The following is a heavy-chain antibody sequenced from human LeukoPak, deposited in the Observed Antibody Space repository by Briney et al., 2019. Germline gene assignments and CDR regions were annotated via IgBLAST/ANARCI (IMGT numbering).Heavy chain of an antibody. Sequence: ASVKVSCTVSGYTFTNYDINWVRQASGQGPEWMGWMSPESGNTGYAQTFQGRVTLTRDTSINTAYMELSSLRSDDTAVYYCARGISPYYYGSGVDYWGQGTLVTVSS. V-gene: IGHV1-8*01. CDR3: ARGISPYYYGSGVDY. J-gene: IGHJ4*02. D-gene: IGHD3-10*01. CDR1: GYTFTNYD. CDR2: MSPESGNT.